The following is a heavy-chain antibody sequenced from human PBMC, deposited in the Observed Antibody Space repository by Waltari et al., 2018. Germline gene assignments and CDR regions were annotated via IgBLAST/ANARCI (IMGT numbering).Heavy chain of an antibody. J-gene: IGHJ4*02. CDR1: GGSFSGYY. CDR2: INHSGST. D-gene: IGHD2-8*01. Sequence: QVQLQQWGAGLLKPSETLSLTRAVYGGSFSGYYWSWILQPPGKGLEWIGEINHSGSTNYNPSLKSRVTISVDTSKNQFSLKLSSVTAADTAVYYCARRGFLMVYAIYFDYWGQGTLVTVSS. V-gene: IGHV4-34*01. CDR3: ARRGFLMVYAIYFDY.